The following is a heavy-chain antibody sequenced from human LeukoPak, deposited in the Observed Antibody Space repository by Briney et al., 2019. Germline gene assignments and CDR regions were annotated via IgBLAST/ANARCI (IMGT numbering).Heavy chain of an antibody. Sequence: SQTLSLTCAISGDSVSSNSAAWNWIRRSPSRGLEWLGRTYYRSKWYSAYAVSVKSRMTINSDTSKNQFSLQLNSVTPEDAAVYYCVREEGQGTARMFDCWGQGIPVTVSS. D-gene: IGHD1-7*01. CDR1: GDSVSSNSAA. CDR3: VREEGQGTARMFDC. J-gene: IGHJ4*02. CDR2: TYYRSKWYS. V-gene: IGHV6-1*01.